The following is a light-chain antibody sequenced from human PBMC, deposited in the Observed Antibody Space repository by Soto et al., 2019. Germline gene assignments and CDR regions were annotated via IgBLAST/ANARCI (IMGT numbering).Light chain of an antibody. Sequence: QSVLTQPPSASGTPGQRVTISCSGSSSNIGDNHVYWYQQLPGTAPKLLIYINNQRPSGVPDRFSGSKSGTSASLAISGLRSEDEADYFCAAWDDSLKGQVFGTGTKLTVL. J-gene: IGLJ1*01. V-gene: IGLV1-47*01. CDR3: AAWDDSLKGQV. CDR2: INN. CDR1: SSNIGDNH.